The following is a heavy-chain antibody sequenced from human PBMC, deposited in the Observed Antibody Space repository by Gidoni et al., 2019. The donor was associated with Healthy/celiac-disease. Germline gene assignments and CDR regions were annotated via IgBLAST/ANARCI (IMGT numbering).Heavy chain of an antibody. D-gene: IGHD3-22*01. CDR3: ARGDYYDSLDY. V-gene: IGHV4-34*01. CDR1: GGSFSGYY. J-gene: IGHJ4*02. CDR2: INHSGST. Sequence: QVQLQQWGAGLLKPSETLSLTCAVYGGSFSGYYWSWIRQPPGKGLEWIGEINHSGSTNYNPSLKSRVTISVDTSKNQFSLKLSSVTAADTAVYYCARGDYYDSLDYWGQGTLVTVSS.